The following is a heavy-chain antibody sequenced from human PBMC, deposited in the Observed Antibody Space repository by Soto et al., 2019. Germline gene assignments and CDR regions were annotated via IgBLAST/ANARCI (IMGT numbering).Heavy chain of an antibody. CDR3: TRDRPRIYDFWSGYYTGIYYYYGMDV. Sequence: GGSLRLSCTASGFTFGDYAMSWFRQAPGKGLEWVGFIRSKAYGGTTEYAASVKGRFTISRDDSKSIAYLQMNSLKTEDTAVYYCTRDRPRIYDFWSGYYTGIYYYYGMDVWGQGTTVTVSS. D-gene: IGHD3-3*01. V-gene: IGHV3-49*03. CDR2: IRSKAYGGTT. J-gene: IGHJ6*02. CDR1: GFTFGDYA.